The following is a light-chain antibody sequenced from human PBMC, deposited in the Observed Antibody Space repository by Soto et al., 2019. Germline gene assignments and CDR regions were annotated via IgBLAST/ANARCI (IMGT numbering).Light chain of an antibody. V-gene: IGLV2-14*01. CDR3: CSLTTGHTYV. Sequence: QSALTQPASVSGSPGQSITISCTGTSSDVGGYNYVSWYQQHPGKAPKLMIYHVTYRPSGVSNRYSGSKSGNSASLTISGLQADDEADYYCCSLTTGHTYVFGSGTKLTVL. J-gene: IGLJ1*01. CDR1: SSDVGGYNY. CDR2: HVT.